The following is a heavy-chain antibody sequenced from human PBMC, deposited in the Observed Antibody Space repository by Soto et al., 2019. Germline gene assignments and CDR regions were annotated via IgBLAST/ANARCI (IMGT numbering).Heavy chain of an antibody. CDR2: IYSSGST. Sequence: PSETLSLTCTVSGGTMNSYYWTWIRQPAGKGLEWIGRIYSSGSTKYNPSLQSRVTMSLDTSKSQFSLRLTSVTAADTAVYYCARGQRFSDWFDPWGQGTLVTVSS. J-gene: IGHJ5*02. CDR1: GGTMNSYY. D-gene: IGHD3-3*01. V-gene: IGHV4-4*07. CDR3: ARGQRFSDWFDP.